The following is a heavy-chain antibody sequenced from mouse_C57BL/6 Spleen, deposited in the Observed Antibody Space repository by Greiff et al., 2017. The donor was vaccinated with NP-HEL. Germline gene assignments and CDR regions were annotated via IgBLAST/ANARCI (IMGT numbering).Heavy chain of an antibody. D-gene: IGHD3-2*02. V-gene: IGHV1-4*01. CDR1: GYTFTSYT. Sequence: QVQLQQSGAELARPGASVKMSCKASGYTFTSYTMHWVKQRPGQGLEWIGYINPSSGYTKYNQKFKDKATLTADKSSSTAYMQLSSLTSEDSAVYYCARWAQATTDYYFDYWGQGTTLTVSS. J-gene: IGHJ2*01. CDR2: INPSSGYT. CDR3: ARWAQATTDYYFDY.